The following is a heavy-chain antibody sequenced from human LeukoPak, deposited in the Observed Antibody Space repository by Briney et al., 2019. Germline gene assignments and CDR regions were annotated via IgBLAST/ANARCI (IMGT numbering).Heavy chain of an antibody. V-gene: IGHV1-18*01. CDR3: ARTYDYVWGSYRSLDY. J-gene: IGHJ4*02. CDR1: GYTFTSYG. CDR2: ISAYNGNT. Sequence: EASVKVSCKASGYTFTSYGISWVRQAPGQGREWMGWISAYNGNTNYAQKLQGRVTMTTDTSTSTAYMELRSLRSANAAVYYCARTYDYVWGSYRSLDYWGQGTLVTVSS. D-gene: IGHD3-16*02.